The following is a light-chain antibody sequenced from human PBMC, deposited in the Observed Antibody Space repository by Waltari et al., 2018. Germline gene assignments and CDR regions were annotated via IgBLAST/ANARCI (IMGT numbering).Light chain of an antibody. CDR1: QGISNS. CDR2: AAS. J-gene: IGKJ3*01. V-gene: IGKV1-NL1*01. Sequence: DIQMTQSPSSLSASVGDRVTITCRASQGISNSLAWYQQKPGKAPMLLLYAASRLENGVPSRFSGSGSGTDYTLTISSLQPEDFATYYCQQYYSLPLAFTFGPGTKVDIK. CDR3: QQYYSLPLAFT.